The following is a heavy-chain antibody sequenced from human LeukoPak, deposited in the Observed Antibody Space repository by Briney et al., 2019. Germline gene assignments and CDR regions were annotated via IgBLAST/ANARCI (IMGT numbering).Heavy chain of an antibody. J-gene: IGHJ4*02. CDR2: IYYSGST. CDR3: ARDRWEQLDY. Sequence: PSETLSLTCTVSGGSISSYYWSWIRQPPGKGLEWIGYIYYSGSTNYNPSLKSRVTISVDTSKNQSSLKLSSVTAADTAVYYCARDRWEQLDYWGQGTLVTVSS. CDR1: GGSISSYY. D-gene: IGHD6-6*01. V-gene: IGHV4-59*01.